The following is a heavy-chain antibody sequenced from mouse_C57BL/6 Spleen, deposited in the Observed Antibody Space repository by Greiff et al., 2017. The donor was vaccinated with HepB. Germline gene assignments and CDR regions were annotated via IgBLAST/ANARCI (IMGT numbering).Heavy chain of an antibody. V-gene: IGHV1-61*01. CDR2: IYPSDSET. CDR3: ARTPYYYGSSWNYWYFDV. CDR1: GYTFTSYW. J-gene: IGHJ1*03. Sequence: QVQLQQSGAELVRPGSSVKLSCKASGYTFTSYWMDWVKQRPGQGLEWIGNIYPSDSETHYNQKFKDKATLTVDKSSSTAYMQLSSLTSEDSAVYYCARTPYYYGSSWNYWYFDVWGTGTTVTVSS. D-gene: IGHD1-1*01.